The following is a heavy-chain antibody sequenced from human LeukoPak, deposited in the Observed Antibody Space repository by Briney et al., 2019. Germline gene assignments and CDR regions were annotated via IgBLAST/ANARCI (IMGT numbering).Heavy chain of an antibody. Sequence: GGSLRLSCAASGFTFSSYSMNWVRQAPGKGLEWVSPISSSSSYIYYADSVKGRFTISRDNAKNSLYLQMNSLRSEDTAVYYCARGIAVATFDYWGQGTLVTVSS. J-gene: IGHJ4*02. D-gene: IGHD6-19*01. CDR1: GFTFSSYS. CDR2: ISSSSSYI. V-gene: IGHV3-21*01. CDR3: ARGIAVATFDY.